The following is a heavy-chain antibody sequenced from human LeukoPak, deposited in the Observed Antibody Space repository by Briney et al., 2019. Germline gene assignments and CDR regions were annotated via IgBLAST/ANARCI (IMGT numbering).Heavy chain of an antibody. V-gene: IGHV1-2*02. J-gene: IGHJ5*02. CDR3: ARDKLNDGWFDP. Sequence: GASVKVSCKASGYTFTGYYMHWVRQAPGQGLEWMGWINPNSGGTNYAQKFQGRVTMTRDTSISTAYMELSRLRSENTAVYYCARDKLNDGWFDPWGQGTLVTVSS. D-gene: IGHD3-16*01. CDR1: GYTFTGYY. CDR2: INPNSGGT.